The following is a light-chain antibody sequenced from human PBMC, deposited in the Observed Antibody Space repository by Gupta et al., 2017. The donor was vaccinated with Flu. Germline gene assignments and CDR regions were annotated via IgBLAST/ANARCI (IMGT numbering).Light chain of an antibody. CDR3: QHRRNWPIT. J-gene: IGKJ4*01. CDR1: QSISSY. Sequence: EIVLTQSPATLSLSPVERATLSCRASQSISSYLAWYQQKPGQAPRLLLYDASNRATGIPGTFSGSGLGTEFTLTISSREPEDYVVSYCQHRRNWPITFGGGTXVEIK. V-gene: IGKV3-11*01. CDR2: DAS.